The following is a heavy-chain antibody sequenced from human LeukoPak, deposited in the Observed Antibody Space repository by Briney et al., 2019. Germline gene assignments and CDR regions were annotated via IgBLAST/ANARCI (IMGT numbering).Heavy chain of an antibody. CDR1: GGSISSGSYY. CDR3: ARVVEVAHLDY. J-gene: IGHJ4*02. V-gene: IGHV4-61*02. CDR2: IYTSGST. Sequence: PSQTLSLTCTVSGGSISSGSYYWSWIRQPAGKGLEWIGRIYTSGSTNYNPSLKSRVTISVDTSKNQFSLKLSSVTAADTAVYYCARVVEVAHLDYWGQGTLVTVSS.